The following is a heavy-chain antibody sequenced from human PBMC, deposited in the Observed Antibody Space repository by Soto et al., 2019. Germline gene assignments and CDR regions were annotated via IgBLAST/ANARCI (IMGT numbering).Heavy chain of an antibody. CDR2: IKPDGSEK. J-gene: IGHJ3*02. D-gene: IGHD3-16*01. Sequence: EVQLVESGGGLVQPGGSLRLSCEASAFTLSSYWMSWVRQAPGKGLEWVANIKPDGSEKYYVDSVKGRFTIYRDNTKNSLYLQMSTLSPEDTAIYYCARDYEFGFDIWGQGTLVTVSS. V-gene: IGHV3-7*01. CDR1: AFTLSSYW. CDR3: ARDYEFGFDI.